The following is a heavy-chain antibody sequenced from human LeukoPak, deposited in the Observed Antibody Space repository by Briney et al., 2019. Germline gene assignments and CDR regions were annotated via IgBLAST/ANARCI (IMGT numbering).Heavy chain of an antibody. CDR1: GFTFSSYA. V-gene: IGHV3-30-3*02. Sequence: GGSLRLSCAASGFTFSSYAMHWVRQAPGKGLEWVAVISYDGSNKYYADSVKGRFTISRDNSKNTLYLQMNSLRAEDTAVYYCAKFVRVGATTRFDYWGQGTLVTVSS. CDR2: ISYDGSNK. CDR3: AKFVRVGATTRFDY. D-gene: IGHD1-26*01. J-gene: IGHJ4*02.